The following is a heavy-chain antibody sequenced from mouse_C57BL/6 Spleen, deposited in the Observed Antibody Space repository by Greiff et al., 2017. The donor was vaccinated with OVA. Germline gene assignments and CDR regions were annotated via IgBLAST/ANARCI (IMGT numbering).Heavy chain of an antibody. CDR1: GYAFSSYW. Sequence: VQLQQSGAELVKPGASVKISCKASGYAFSSYWMNWVKQRPGKGLEWIGQIYPGDGDTNYNGKFKGKATLTADKSSSTAYMQLSSLTSENSAVYFGARGGYYGSYWYFDVWGTGTTVTVSS. D-gene: IGHD1-1*01. CDR3: ARGGYYGSYWYFDV. J-gene: IGHJ1*03. V-gene: IGHV1-80*01. CDR2: IYPGDGDT.